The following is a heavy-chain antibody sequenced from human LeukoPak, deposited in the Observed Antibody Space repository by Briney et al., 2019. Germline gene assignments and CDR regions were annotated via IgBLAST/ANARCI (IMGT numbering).Heavy chain of an antibody. J-gene: IGHJ4*02. Sequence: GGSLRLSCAASGFTFSSYAMSWVRQAPGKGLEWVSAISGSGGSTYYADSVKGRFTISRDNSKNTLYLQMNSLRAEDTAVYYCAKDLESSGWYYPFDYWGQGTLVTVSS. CDR3: AKDLESSGWYYPFDY. V-gene: IGHV3-23*01. CDR1: GFTFSSYA. D-gene: IGHD6-19*01. CDR2: ISGSGGST.